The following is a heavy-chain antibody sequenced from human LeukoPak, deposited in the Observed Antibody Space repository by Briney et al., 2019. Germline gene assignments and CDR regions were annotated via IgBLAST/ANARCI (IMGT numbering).Heavy chain of an antibody. J-gene: IGHJ5*02. CDR2: INHSGST. D-gene: IGHD4-17*01. V-gene: IGHV4-34*01. CDR3: ARHLYGDYRGNWFDP. CDR1: GGSFSGYY. Sequence: SETLSLTCAVYGGSFSGYYWSWIRQPPGKGLEWIGEINHSGSTNYNPSLKSRVTISVDTSKNQFSLKLSSVTAADTAVYYCARHLYGDYRGNWFDPWGQGTLVTVSS.